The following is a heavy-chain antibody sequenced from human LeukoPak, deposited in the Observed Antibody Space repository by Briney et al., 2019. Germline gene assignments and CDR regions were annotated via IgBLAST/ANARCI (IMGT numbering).Heavy chain of an antibody. CDR3: ARDRAAADGFDY. Sequence: ASAKVSCKASGYTFTGYYMHWVRQAPGQGLEWMGWINPNSGGTNYAQKFQGRVTMTRDTSISTAYMELSRLKSDDTAVYYCARDRAAADGFDYWGQGTLVTVSS. J-gene: IGHJ4*02. D-gene: IGHD6-13*01. CDR2: INPNSGGT. V-gene: IGHV1-2*02. CDR1: GYTFTGYY.